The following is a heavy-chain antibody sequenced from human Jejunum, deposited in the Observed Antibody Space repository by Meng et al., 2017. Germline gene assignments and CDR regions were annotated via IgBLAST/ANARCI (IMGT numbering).Heavy chain of an antibody. V-gene: IGHV4-34*01. D-gene: IGHD2-8*01. Sequence: QVSRQQRGAGRFKPSDTMSLTCAVYGGSFSGYFWSWIRQPPGKGLEWIGEINHRGSTSYNPSLKSRLSISGDMSKNQFSLKLSSVTAADTAVYYCARGGGPDRMTLWGQGTLVTVSS. CDR2: INHRGST. CDR1: GGSFSGYF. CDR3: ARGGGPDRMTL. J-gene: IGHJ4*02.